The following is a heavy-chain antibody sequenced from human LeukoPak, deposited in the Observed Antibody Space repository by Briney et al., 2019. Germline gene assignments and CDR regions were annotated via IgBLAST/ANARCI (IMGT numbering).Heavy chain of an antibody. CDR2: LLFDGSNK. CDR3: AKDTGAAAGTLDAFDI. J-gene: IGHJ3*02. D-gene: IGHD6-13*01. Sequence: GGSLRFSVAASGLTLSSYGLPWFRQAPGKGLGGVAALLFDGSNKYYADSVKGRFTISRDNSKNTLYLQMNSLRAEDTAVYYCAKDTGAAAGTLDAFDIWDQGTMVTVSS. CDR1: GLTLSSYG. V-gene: IGHV3-30*18.